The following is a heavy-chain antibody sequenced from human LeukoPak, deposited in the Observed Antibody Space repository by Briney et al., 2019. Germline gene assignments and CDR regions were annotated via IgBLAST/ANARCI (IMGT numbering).Heavy chain of an antibody. D-gene: IGHD3-22*01. J-gene: IGHJ4*02. V-gene: IGHV4-34*01. CDR3: ARGGYYDSSGYYYYFDY. CDR2: INHSGST. CDR1: GGSFSGYY. Sequence: MASETLFLICAVYGGSFSGYYWSWIRQPPGKGLEWIGEINHSGSTNYNPSLKSRVTISVDTSKNQFSLKLSSVTAADTAVCYCARGGYYDSSGYYYYFDYWGQGTLVTVSS.